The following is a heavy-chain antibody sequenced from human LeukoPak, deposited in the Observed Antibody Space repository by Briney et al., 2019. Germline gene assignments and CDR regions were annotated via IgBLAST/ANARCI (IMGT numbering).Heavy chain of an antibody. V-gene: IGHV4-4*07. CDR3: ARDGTNGGLL. CDR2: FYNSGST. J-gene: IGHJ4*02. D-gene: IGHD7-27*01. Sequence: SETLSLTCTVSGGSISGYYWSWIRQPAGKGLEWIGRFYNSGSTKYNPSLKSRVTMSIDTSKNEFYLKLTSVTAAAQAVYYCARDGTNGGLLWGQGTLVTVSS. CDR1: GGSISGYY.